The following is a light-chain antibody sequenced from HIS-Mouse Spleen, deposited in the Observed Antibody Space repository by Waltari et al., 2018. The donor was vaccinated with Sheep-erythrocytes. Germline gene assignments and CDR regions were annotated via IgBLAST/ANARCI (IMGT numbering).Light chain of an antibody. J-gene: IGKJ3*01. CDR1: QGISSY. V-gene: IGKV1-8*01. Sequence: AIRMTQSPSSFSASTGDRVTITCRASQGISSYLAWYQQKPGKAPKLLIYVASTLQSGVPSRFSGSGSGTDFTLTISCLQSEDFATYYCQQYYSYLTFGPGTKVDIK. CDR2: VAS. CDR3: QQYYSYLT.